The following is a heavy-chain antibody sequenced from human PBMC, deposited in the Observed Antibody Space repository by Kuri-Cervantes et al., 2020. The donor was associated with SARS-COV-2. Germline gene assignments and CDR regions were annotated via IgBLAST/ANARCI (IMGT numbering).Heavy chain of an antibody. D-gene: IGHD3-3*01. CDR1: GFTFDDYA. V-gene: IGHV3-9*03. CDR2: ISWNSGSI. Sequence: GGSLRLSCAASGFTFDDYAMHWVRQAPGKGLEWVSGISWNSGSIGYADSVKGRFTISRDNAKNSLYLQMNSLRAGDMALYYCAKDTKSYDFWSGGFDYWGQGTLVTVSS. J-gene: IGHJ4*02. CDR3: AKDTKSYDFWSGGFDY.